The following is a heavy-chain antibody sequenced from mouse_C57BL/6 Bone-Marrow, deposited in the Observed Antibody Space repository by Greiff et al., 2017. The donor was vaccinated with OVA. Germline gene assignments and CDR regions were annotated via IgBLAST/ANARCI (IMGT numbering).Heavy chain of an antibody. J-gene: IGHJ4*01. Sequence: EVQVVESGGGLVQPGGSMKLSCAASGFTFSDAWMDWVRQSPEKGLEWVAEIRNKANNHATYYAESVKGRFTISRDDSKSSVYLQMNSLRAEDTGIYYCTRHYGSRKGYAMDYWGQGTSVTVSS. D-gene: IGHD1-1*01. CDR1: GFTFSDAW. V-gene: IGHV6-6*01. CDR3: TRHYGSRKGYAMDY. CDR2: IRNKANNHAT.